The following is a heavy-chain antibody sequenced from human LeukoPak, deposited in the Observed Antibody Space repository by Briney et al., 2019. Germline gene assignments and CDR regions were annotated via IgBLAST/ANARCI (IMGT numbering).Heavy chain of an antibody. V-gene: IGHV4-59*01. Sequence: PSETLSLTCTVSGGSISSYYWSWIRQPPGKGLEWIGYIYYGGSTNYNPSLKSRVTISVDTSKNQFSLKLSSVTAADTAVYYCARFPPYCGGDCYSRNDYWGQGTLVTVSS. CDR1: GGSISSYY. J-gene: IGHJ4*02. CDR3: ARFPPYCGGDCYSRNDY. D-gene: IGHD2-21*02. CDR2: IYYGGST.